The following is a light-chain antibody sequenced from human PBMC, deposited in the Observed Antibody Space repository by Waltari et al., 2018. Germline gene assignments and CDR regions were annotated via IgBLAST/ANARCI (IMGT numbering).Light chain of an antibody. Sequence: DVVMTQSPLSLPVTLGQPAPISCRSSQSLVSREGNTQFNWFHQRPGQSPMRLLYKVSNRESGVPDRFSGSGSGTDFTLRISRVEAEDVGVYYCMQGTHWPWTFGQGTKVEIK. CDR2: KVS. CDR1: QSLVSREGNTQ. V-gene: IGKV2-30*01. CDR3: MQGTHWPWT. J-gene: IGKJ1*01.